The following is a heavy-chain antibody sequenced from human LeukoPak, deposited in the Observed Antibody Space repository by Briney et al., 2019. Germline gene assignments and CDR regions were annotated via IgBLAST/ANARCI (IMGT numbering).Heavy chain of an antibody. CDR3: ARQSVISSRSPDDAFDI. D-gene: IGHD2-21*01. CDR2: ISGYNGNT. Sequence: GASVKVSCKVSGYTFTKYGISWVLQAPGQGLEWMGWISGYNGNTNYAQRLQGRVTLTTETFTSTAYMELRSLRSDDAAVYYCARQSVISSRSPDDAFDIWGQGTMVTVSS. CDR1: GYTFTKYG. J-gene: IGHJ3*02. V-gene: IGHV1-18*01.